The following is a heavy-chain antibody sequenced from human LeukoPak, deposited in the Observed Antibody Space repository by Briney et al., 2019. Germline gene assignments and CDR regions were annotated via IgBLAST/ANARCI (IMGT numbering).Heavy chain of an antibody. CDR1: GFTFSSYW. CDR2: IKQDGSEK. J-gene: IGHJ4*02. Sequence: PGGSLRLSCAASGFTFSSYWMSWVRQAPGKGLERVANIKQDGSEKYYVDSVMGRFTISRDNPKNSLYLQMNSLRAEDTALYYCARSNNAGFDYWGQGTLVTVSS. D-gene: IGHD2-8*01. CDR3: ARSNNAGFDY. V-gene: IGHV3-7*01.